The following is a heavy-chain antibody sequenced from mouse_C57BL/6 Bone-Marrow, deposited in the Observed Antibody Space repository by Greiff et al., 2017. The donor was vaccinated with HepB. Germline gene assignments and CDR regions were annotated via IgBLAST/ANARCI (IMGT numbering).Heavy chain of an antibody. D-gene: IGHD3-1*01. J-gene: IGHJ3*01. Sequence: VKLMESGAELVKPGASVKMSCKASGYTFTSYWITWVKPRPGQGLEWIGDIYPGSGSTNYNEKFKSKATLTVDTSSSTAYMQRSSLTSEDSAVYDCARGGVGAYWGQGTLVTVSA. V-gene: IGHV1-55*01. CDR3: ARGGVGAY. CDR2: IYPGSGST. CDR1: GYTFTSYW.